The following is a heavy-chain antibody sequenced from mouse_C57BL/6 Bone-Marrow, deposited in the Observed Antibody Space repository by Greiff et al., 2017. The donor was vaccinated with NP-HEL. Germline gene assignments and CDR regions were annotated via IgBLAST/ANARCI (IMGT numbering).Heavy chain of an antibody. CDR3: ASDYYGRVFAY. Sequence: QVQLQQSGPELVKPGASVKISCKASGYAFSSSWMNWVKQRPGKGLEWIGRIYPGDGDTNYNGKFKGKATLTADKSSSTAYMQLSSLTSEDSAVYFCASDYYGRVFAYWGQGTLVTVSA. D-gene: IGHD1-1*01. CDR2: IYPGDGDT. V-gene: IGHV1-82*01. CDR1: GYAFSSSW. J-gene: IGHJ3*01.